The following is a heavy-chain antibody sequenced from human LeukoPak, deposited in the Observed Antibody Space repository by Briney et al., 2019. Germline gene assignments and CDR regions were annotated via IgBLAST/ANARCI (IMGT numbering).Heavy chain of an antibody. CDR3: ARQLVVPAAISSYDAFDI. CDR1: GFTFRSYS. Sequence: GGSLRLSCVASGFTFRSYSMNWVRQAPGKGLEWVSYISSTSGTIYYADSMKGRFTISRDNAKNSLYLQMNGLRAEDTAVYYCARQLVVPAAISSYDAFDIWGQGTMVTVYS. J-gene: IGHJ3*02. V-gene: IGHV3-48*04. D-gene: IGHD2-2*01. CDR2: ISSTSGTI.